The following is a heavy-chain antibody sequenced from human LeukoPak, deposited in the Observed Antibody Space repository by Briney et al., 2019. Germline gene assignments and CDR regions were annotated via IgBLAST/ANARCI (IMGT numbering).Heavy chain of an antibody. CDR3: ARTPRNYYDSSGYYFDY. CDR1: GGSISSGGYY. Sequence: SQTLSLTCTVSGGSISSGGYYWSWIRQHPGKGLEWVGYIYYSGSTYYNPSLKSRVTISVDTSKNQFSLKLSSVTAADTAVYYCARTPRNYYDSSGYYFDYWGQGTLVTVSP. CDR2: IYYSGST. D-gene: IGHD3-22*01. J-gene: IGHJ4*02. V-gene: IGHV4-31*03.